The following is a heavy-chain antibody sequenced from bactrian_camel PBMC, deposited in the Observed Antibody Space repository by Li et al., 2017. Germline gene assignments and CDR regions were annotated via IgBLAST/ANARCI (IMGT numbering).Heavy chain of an antibody. Sequence: VQLVESGGGLVQPGGSLRLSCLASGFTFGSYDMTWVRQAPGKGLEWVSAINSDGGSTYYSDSVKGRFTISRDNAKKTLYLQMNSLKTEDTGVYYCVVPGAYGLGSATWGQGTQVTVS. CDR1: GFTFGSYD. J-gene: IGHJ6*01. D-gene: IGHD5*01. V-gene: IGHV3S40*01. CDR3: VVPGAYGLGSAT. CDR2: INSDGGST.